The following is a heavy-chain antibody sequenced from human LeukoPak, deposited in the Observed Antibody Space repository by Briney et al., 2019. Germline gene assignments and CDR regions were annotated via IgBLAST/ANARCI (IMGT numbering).Heavy chain of an antibody. CDR1: GFTFSDYY. CDR3: ARVPEMTTVTTLSEY. D-gene: IGHD4-17*01. J-gene: IGHJ4*02. Sequence: PGGSLRLSCAASGFTFSDYYMSWIRQAPGKGLEWVSYISSSSSYTNYADSVKGRFTISRDNAKNSLYLQMNSLRAEDTAVYYCARVPEMTTVTTLSEYWGQGTLVTVSS. V-gene: IGHV3-11*06. CDR2: ISSSSSYT.